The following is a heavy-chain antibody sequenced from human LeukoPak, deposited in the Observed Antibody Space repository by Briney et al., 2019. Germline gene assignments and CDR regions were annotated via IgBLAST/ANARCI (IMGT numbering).Heavy chain of an antibody. CDR2: ISGSGGST. CDR3: ARIGSLDAFDI. CDR1: GFTFSSNA. J-gene: IGHJ3*02. D-gene: IGHD3-10*01. V-gene: IGHV3-23*01. Sequence: GGSLRLYCAGYGFTFSSNAMSWVRQAPGKGREWVSAISGSGGSTYYADSVKGRFTISRDNSKNTLYLQMNSLRAEDTAVYYCARIGSLDAFDIWGQGTMVTVSS.